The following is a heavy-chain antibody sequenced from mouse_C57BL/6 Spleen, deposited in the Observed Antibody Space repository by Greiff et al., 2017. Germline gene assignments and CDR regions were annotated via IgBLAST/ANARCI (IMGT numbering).Heavy chain of an antibody. V-gene: IGHV1-19*01. CDR2: INPYNGGT. Sequence: EVQLQQSGPELVKPGASVKISCKASGYTFTDYYMNWVKQSHGKSLEWIGVINPYNGGTSYNQKFKGKATLTVDKSSSTAYMELNSLTSEDSAVYYCANYYSNHQAWFAYWGQGTLVTVSA. CDR3: ANYYSNHQAWFAY. J-gene: IGHJ3*01. CDR1: GYTFTDYY. D-gene: IGHD2-5*01.